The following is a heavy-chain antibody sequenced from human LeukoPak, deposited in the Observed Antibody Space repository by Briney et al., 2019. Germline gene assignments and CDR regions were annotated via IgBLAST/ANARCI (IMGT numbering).Heavy chain of an antibody. V-gene: IGHV1-18*01. CDR1: GYTFTSYG. D-gene: IGHD1-20*01. CDR3: ARDHVYNWNGYFDC. J-gene: IGHJ4*02. CDR2: ISAYNGNT. Sequence: ASVKVSCKTSGYTFTSYGISWVRQAPGQGLEWMGWISAYNGNTNYAQKIQGRVTMTTDTSTSTAYVELRSLRSDDTAVYYCARDHVYNWNGYFDCWGQGTLVTVSS.